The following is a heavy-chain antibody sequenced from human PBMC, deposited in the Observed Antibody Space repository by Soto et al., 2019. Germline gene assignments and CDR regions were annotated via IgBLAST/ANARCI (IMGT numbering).Heavy chain of an antibody. CDR1: GLTFSSYI. CDR2: ISSSSSYI. V-gene: IGHV3-21*01. J-gene: IGHJ6*02. CDR3: ARGVVPAAHNYYYYYGMDV. D-gene: IGHD2-2*01. Sequence: KDGGSLGLCWAASGLTFSSYIMNWVRQAPGKGLEWVSSISSSSSYIYYADSVKGRFTISRDNAKNSLYLQMNSLRAEDTAVYYCARGVVPAAHNYYYYYGMDVCGQGTTVTXS.